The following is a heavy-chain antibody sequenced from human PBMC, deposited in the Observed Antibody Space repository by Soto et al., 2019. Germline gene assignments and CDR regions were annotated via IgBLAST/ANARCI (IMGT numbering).Heavy chain of an antibody. Sequence: EVQLVESGGGLVQPGGSLRLSCAASGFTFSSYWMHWVRQAPGKGLVWVSRLNSDGSSRYYGDSMKGRFSISRDNADNTVYLQMHSLRDEDTAVYYCARGLENYYAMDVWGQGTTVTVSS. CDR1: GFTFSSYW. CDR2: LNSDGSSR. CDR3: ARGLENYYAMDV. V-gene: IGHV3-74*01. J-gene: IGHJ6*02.